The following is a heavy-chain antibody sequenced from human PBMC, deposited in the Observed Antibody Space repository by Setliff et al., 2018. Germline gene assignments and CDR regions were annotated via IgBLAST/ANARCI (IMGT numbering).Heavy chain of an antibody. V-gene: IGHV4-38-2*02. Sequence: SETLSLTCAVSGHSIDSDSYWGWIRQSPGKGLEWIGSLYRTANTYYNPAVRSRVTISPDTSKRQFSLKLGSATAADTAVYYCARDMGQPYYFESWGLGTLVTVSS. CDR2: LYRTANT. J-gene: IGHJ4*02. CDR3: ARDMGQPYYFES. D-gene: IGHD1-1*01. CDR1: GHSIDSDSY.